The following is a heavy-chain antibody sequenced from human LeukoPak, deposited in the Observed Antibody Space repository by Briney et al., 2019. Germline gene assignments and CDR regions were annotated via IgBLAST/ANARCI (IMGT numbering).Heavy chain of an antibody. J-gene: IGHJ4*02. CDR3: ARGSNKYYDILTGYPPDGY. Sequence: GASVKVSCKASGYTFTSYGISWVRQAPGQGLEWMGWISAYNGNTNYAQKLQGRVTMTTDTSTSTAYMELGSLRSDDTAVYYCARGSNKYYDILTGYPPDGYWGQGTLVTVSS. D-gene: IGHD3-9*01. CDR1: GYTFTSYG. V-gene: IGHV1-18*01. CDR2: ISAYNGNT.